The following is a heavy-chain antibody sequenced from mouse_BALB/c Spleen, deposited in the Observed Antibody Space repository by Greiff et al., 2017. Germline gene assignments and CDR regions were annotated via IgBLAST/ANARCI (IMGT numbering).Heavy chain of an antibody. CDR2: IYPGSGNT. CDR3: ARSTLTPSY. CDR1: GYTFTDYY. Sequence: VKLMESGAELARPGASVKLSCKASGYTFTDYYINWVKQRTGQGLEWIGEIYPGSGNTYYNEKFKGKATLTADKSSSTAYMQLSSLTSEDSAVYFCARSTLTPSYWGQGTLVTVSA. D-gene: IGHD2-4*01. V-gene: IGHV1-77*01. J-gene: IGHJ3*01.